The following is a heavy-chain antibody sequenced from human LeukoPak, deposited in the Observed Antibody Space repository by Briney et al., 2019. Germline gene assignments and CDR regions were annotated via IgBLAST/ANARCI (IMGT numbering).Heavy chain of an antibody. Sequence: PGGSLRLSCAAPGFTFSSYAMSWVRQAPGKGLEWVANIKQDESEKYYVDSVKGRFTISRDNAKNSLYLQMNSLRAEDTAVYYCAGAAVSGSAYLNYWGQGTLVTVSS. CDR3: AGAAVSGSAYLNY. CDR1: GFTFSSYA. V-gene: IGHV3-7*04. CDR2: IKQDESEK. J-gene: IGHJ4*02. D-gene: IGHD3-16*01.